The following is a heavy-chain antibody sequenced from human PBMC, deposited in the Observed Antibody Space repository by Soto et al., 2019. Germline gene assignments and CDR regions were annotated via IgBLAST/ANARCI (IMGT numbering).Heavy chain of an antibody. D-gene: IGHD5-18*01. CDR3: ARRDVDTAMDLVNYYMDV. V-gene: IGHV4-39*01. CDR2: IYYSGST. Sequence: SETLSLTCTVSGGSISSSSYYWGWIRQPPGKGLEWIGSIYYSGSTYYNTYLKSRVTISVDTSKNQFSLKLSSVTAAETAVYYCARRDVDTAMDLVNYYMDVWGKGTTVSVSS. CDR1: GGSISSSSYY. J-gene: IGHJ6*03.